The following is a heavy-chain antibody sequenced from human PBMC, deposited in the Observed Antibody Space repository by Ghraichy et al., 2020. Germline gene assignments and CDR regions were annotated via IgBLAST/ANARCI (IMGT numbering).Heavy chain of an antibody. D-gene: IGHD3-22*01. CDR1: GFSLSDYY. Sequence: GESLNISCAASGFSLSDYYMSWIRQAPGKGLEWISYISVSGSYIKYADSVKDRFTISRDNANNSLYLRMNSLRAGDTAVYYCTRDRDYEHGDWGQGTLVT. CDR2: ISVSGSYI. J-gene: IGHJ4*02. V-gene: IGHV3-11*06. CDR3: TRDRDYEHGD.